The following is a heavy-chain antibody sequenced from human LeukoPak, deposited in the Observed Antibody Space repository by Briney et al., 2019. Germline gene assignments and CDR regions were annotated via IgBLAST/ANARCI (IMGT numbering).Heavy chain of an antibody. D-gene: IGHD3-3*01. CDR1: GFTFSSYW. V-gene: IGHV3-7*01. Sequence: GSLRLSCAASGFTFSSYWMSWVRQAPGKGLEWVANIKQDGSEKYYVDSVKGRFTISRDNAKNSLYLQMNSLRAEDTAVYYCARGNVWSGYSYGFRENWFDPWGQGTLVTVSS. CDR2: IKQDGSEK. J-gene: IGHJ5*02. CDR3: ARGNVWSGYSYGFRENWFDP.